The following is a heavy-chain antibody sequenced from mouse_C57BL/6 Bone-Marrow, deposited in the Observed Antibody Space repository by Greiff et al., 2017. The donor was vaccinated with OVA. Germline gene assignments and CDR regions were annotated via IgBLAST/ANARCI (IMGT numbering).Heavy chain of an antibody. CDR2: ISNGGGST. CDR3: ARVYYGSSYDAMDY. Sequence: DVTLVESGGGLVQPGGSLKLSCAASGFTFSDYYMYWVRQTPEKRLEWVAYISNGGGSTYYPDTVKGRFTISRDNAKNTLYLQMSRLKSEDTAMYYCARVYYGSSYDAMDYWGQGTSVTVSS. V-gene: IGHV5-12*01. J-gene: IGHJ4*01. CDR1: GFTFSDYY. D-gene: IGHD1-1*01.